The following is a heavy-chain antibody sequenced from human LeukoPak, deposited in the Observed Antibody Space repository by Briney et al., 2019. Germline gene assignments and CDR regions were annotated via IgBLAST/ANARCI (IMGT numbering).Heavy chain of an antibody. CDR1: GYSISSGYY. CDR3: AREPRLYYDILTGYYITPNFDY. J-gene: IGHJ4*02. Sequence: SETLSLTCTVSGYSISSGYYWAWLRQSPGKGLEWIGNVYHDGRTYYNPSLKSRVTISVDTSKNQFSLKLSSVTAADTAVYYCAREPRLYYDILTGYYITPNFDYWGQGTLVTVSS. V-gene: IGHV4-38-2*02. CDR2: VYHDGRT. D-gene: IGHD3-9*01.